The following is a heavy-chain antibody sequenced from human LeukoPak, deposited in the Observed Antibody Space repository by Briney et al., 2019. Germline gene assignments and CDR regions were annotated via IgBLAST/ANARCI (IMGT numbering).Heavy chain of an antibody. CDR3: AKGGPYYYDSSGYYSFDY. J-gene: IGHJ4*02. D-gene: IGHD3-22*01. CDR1: GFTFYDYG. CDR2: INWDGGST. V-gene: IGHV3-20*04. Sequence: GGSLRLSCAASGFTFYDYGMSWGRQAPGEGVGWGSGINWDGGSTGYADSVKGRFTISRDNAKNTLYLQMNSLRAEDTAVYYCAKGGPYYYDSSGYYSFDYWGQGTLVTVSS.